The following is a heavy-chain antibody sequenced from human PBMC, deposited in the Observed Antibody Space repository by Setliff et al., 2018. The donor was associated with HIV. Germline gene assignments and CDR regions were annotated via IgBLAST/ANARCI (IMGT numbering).Heavy chain of an antibody. V-gene: IGHV3-7*03. D-gene: IGHD3-3*01. CDR3: ARDYTTTFWEYNWFDL. J-gene: IGHJ5*02. Sequence: LRLSCAASGFPFSSYWMSWVRQAPGKGLEWVANIKQDGSEKYYVDSVKGRFTISRDNAKNSLYLQMNSLRAEDTAVYYCARDYTTTFWEYNWFDLWGQGTLVTVSS. CDR2: IKQDGSEK. CDR1: GFPFSSYW.